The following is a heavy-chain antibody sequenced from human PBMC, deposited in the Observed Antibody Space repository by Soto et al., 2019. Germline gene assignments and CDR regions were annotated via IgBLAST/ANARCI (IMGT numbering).Heavy chain of an antibody. D-gene: IGHD1-26*01. CDR1: GYTFTSYG. Sequence: SVKVSCKASGYTFTSYGISWVRQAPGQGLEWMGGIIPIFGTANYAQKFPGRVTITADKSTSTAYMELRSLRSDDTAVYYCARDSVEHKWAFDIWGQGTMVTVSS. V-gene: IGHV1-69*06. CDR2: IIPIFGTA. J-gene: IGHJ3*02. CDR3: ARDSVEHKWAFDI.